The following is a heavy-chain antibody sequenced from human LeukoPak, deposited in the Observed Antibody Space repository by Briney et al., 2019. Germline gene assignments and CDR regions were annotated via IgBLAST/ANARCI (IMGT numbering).Heavy chain of an antibody. J-gene: IGHJ5*02. Sequence: GGSLQISCQCSGSSFTSYWIGWGRQVPGKGLEWMGIIYPGESDTRYSPSFQGQVTISADKSISTAYLQWSSLKASDTAMYYCARRREYSSSSGNWFDPWGQGTLVTVSS. CDR2: IYPGESDT. D-gene: IGHD6-6*01. CDR3: ARRREYSSSSGNWFDP. CDR1: GSSFTSYW. V-gene: IGHV5-51*01.